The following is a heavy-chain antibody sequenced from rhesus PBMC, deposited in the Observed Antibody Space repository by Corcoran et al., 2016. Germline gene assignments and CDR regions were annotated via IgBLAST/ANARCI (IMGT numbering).Heavy chain of an antibody. V-gene: IGHV4-76*01. CDR1: GYSISSGYD. CDR2: SYGSSGVT. J-gene: IGHJ4*01. Sequence: QVQLQESGPGVVKPSETLSLTCAVSGYSISSGYDWSWIRQPPGKGLEWIGYSYGSSGVTNYNPSLKNRGTISKDTSKNHFSLKLSSVTAADTAVYYCAREYSYFDYWGQGVLVTVSS. D-gene: IGHD4-23*01. CDR3: AREYSYFDY.